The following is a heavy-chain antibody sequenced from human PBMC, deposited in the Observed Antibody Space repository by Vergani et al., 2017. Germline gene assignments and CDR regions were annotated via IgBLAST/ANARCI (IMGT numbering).Heavy chain of an antibody. J-gene: IGHJ5*02. V-gene: IGHV3-23*01. CDR2: ISGSGSSK. D-gene: IGHD3-22*01. Sequence: EVHLLESGGGLIQPGGSLRISCAASGFTFDNYAMTWVRQAPGKGLQWVSGISGSGSSKFYEDSLKGRVTISRDNSKNTLSLQMNSLTAEDTAIYYCAGPQGTSAYYYGGFDPWGQGTLVTVSS. CDR3: AGPQGTSAYYYGGFDP. CDR1: GFTFDNYA.